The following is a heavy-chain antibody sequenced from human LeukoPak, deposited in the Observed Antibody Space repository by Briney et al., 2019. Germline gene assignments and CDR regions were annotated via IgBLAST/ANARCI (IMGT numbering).Heavy chain of an antibody. D-gene: IGHD5-12*01. CDR3: ARRGVVATPDANF. CDR2: IYYTGST. J-gene: IGHJ4*02. Sequence: PGGSLRLSCAASGFTVSSNYMSWVRQPPGKGLEWIGSIYYTGSTYYNPSLRSRVSISVDTSKNQFTLKLSSVTAADTAVYYCARRGVVATPDANFWGQGTLVTVSS. CDR1: GFTVSSNY. V-gene: IGHV4-39*01.